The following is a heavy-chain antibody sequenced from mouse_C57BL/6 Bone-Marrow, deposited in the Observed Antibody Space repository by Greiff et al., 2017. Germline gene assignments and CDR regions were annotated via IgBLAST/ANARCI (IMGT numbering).Heavy chain of an antibody. J-gene: IGHJ3*01. CDR3: AREAYGNYGFAN. CDR2: IDPYDSYT. CDR1: GYTFTSYW. D-gene: IGHD2-1*01. V-gene: IGHV1-50*01. Sequence: QVQLQQPGAELVKPGASVKLSCKASGYTFTSYWMKWVKQRPGQGLEWIGEIDPYDSYTNYNQKFKGKAPLTADTSSSTAYMQLSSLTSEDSAVYYCAREAYGNYGFANWGQGTLVTVSA.